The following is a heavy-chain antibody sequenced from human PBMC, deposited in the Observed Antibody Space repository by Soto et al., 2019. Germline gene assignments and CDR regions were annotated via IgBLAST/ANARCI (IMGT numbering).Heavy chain of an antibody. Sequence: PSETLSLTCTVSGGSISSGDYYWSWIRQPPGKGLEWIGYIYYSGSTYYNPSLKSRVTISVDTSKNQFSLKLSSVTAADTAVYYCATQRWYYDSSGYYYYYGMDAWGQGTTVTVSS. D-gene: IGHD3-22*01. V-gene: IGHV4-30-4*01. J-gene: IGHJ6*02. CDR1: GGSISSGDYY. CDR2: IYYSGST. CDR3: ATQRWYYDSSGYYYYYGMDA.